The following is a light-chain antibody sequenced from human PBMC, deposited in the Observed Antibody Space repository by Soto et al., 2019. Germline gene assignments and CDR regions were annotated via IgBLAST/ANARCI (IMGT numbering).Light chain of an antibody. CDR2: DVS. CDR1: SSDVGGYDY. Sequence: QSALPQPASGSWSPGHSITVSCTGTSSDVGGYDYVSWYQHHPGKAPKLMIYDVSYRPSGVSNRFSGSKSGNTASLTISGLQTEDEADYYCSSYTTSSTLVFGTGTKLPVL. CDR3: SSYTTSSTLV. V-gene: IGLV2-14*03. J-gene: IGLJ1*01.